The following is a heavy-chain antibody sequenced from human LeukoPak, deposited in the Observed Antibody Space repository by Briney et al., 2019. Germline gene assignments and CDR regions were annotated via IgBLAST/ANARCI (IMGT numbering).Heavy chain of an antibody. Sequence: ASMKVSCKTSGYTFSDFGITWVRQAPGQGPEWMGWIKIGEGSTHYGQKFRDRVSMTRDISSNTAFLEMRNLRPDDTAVYFCSRSYYSSSWYYFDHWGQGTLVTVSS. V-gene: IGHV1-18*01. J-gene: IGHJ4*02. D-gene: IGHD2-15*01. CDR1: GYTFSDFG. CDR2: IKIGEGST. CDR3: SRSYYSSSWYYFDH.